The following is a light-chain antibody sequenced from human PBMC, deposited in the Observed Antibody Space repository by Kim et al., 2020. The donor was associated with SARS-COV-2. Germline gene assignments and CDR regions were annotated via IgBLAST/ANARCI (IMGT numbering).Light chain of an antibody. CDR3: QQSGAFLT. J-gene: IGKJ4*01. Sequence: CVDPKEQYTITCRASQSIGNRLHWYQQKPDQSPKLLIRYASQSITGVPPRFSGSGSGTEFTLTINSLEAEDAATYYCQQSGAFLTFGGGTKVDIK. CDR2: YAS. V-gene: IGKV6-21*02. CDR1: QSIGNR.